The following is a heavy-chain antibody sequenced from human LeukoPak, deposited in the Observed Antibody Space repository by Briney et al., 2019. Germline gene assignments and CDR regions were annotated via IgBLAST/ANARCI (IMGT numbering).Heavy chain of an antibody. CDR2: INPSGGST. J-gene: IGHJ4*02. V-gene: IGHV1-46*01. D-gene: IGHD6-19*01. CDR3: ARELLGEQWLVLSESKNSFDY. Sequence: ASVKVSCKASGYTFTSYDINWVRQAPGQGLEWMGIINPSGGSTSYAQKFQGRVTMTRDMSTSTVYMELSSLRSEDTAVYYCARELLGEQWLVLSESKNSFDYWGQGTLVTVSS. CDR1: GYTFTSYD.